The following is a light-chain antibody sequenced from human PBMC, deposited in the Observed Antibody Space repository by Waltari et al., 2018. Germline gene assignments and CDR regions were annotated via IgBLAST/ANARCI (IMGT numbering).Light chain of an antibody. J-gene: IGKJ2*02. CDR2: ETS. Sequence: QMTQSPSSLSASVGDRVTITCRASPTIDYLSWYQHKPGEAPKLLIYETSTLQSGVPTRFSGSKFGTTFILTISSLQPEDFATYFCQPNYDTPRTFGQGTKVDIK. CDR3: QPNYDTPRT. CDR1: PTIDY. V-gene: IGKV1-39*01.